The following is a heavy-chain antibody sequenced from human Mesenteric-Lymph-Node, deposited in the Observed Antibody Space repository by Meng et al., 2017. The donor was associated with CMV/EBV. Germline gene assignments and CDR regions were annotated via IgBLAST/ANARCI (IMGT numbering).Heavy chain of an antibody. Sequence: LTCVVSGASISSSSNWWSWVRQPPGKGLEWIGEIYHTRNTHYNPSLKSRVTMSIDKSKNQFSLKLSSVTAADTAVFYCARLLEGTFDPWGQGTLVTVSS. CDR2: IYHTRNT. CDR3: ARLLEGTFDP. D-gene: IGHD1-1*01. J-gene: IGHJ5*02. V-gene: IGHV4-4*02. CDR1: GASISSSSNW.